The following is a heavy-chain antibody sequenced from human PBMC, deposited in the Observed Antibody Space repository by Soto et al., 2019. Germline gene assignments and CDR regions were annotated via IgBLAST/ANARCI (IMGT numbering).Heavy chain of an antibody. CDR2: IYYSEST. D-gene: IGHD3-10*02. Sequence: SRIIKHPGKDLEWIGYIYYSESTYYNPSLKSRVTISLDTSKNQFSLKLSCGLAADPAVFYCGRHFFFQAVGGIRDVRSVSAFLLNRSSDL. J-gene: IGHJ2*01. CDR3: GRHFFFQAVGGIRDVRSVSAFLLNRSSDL. V-gene: IGHV4-31*02.